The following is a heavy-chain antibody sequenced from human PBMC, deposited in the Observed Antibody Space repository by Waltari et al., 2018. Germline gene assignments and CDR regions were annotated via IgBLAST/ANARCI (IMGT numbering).Heavy chain of an antibody. Sequence: EVQLVESGGGLVQLGGSLRLSCEAPGFTFGKDWVMWVRQAPGKGLDWVDNIKQDGSEKTYMDSVKGRFTISRDNAKNSLYLQMNSLRAEDTAMYYCTRDPGRPRHFDYWGQGILVTVSS. J-gene: IGHJ4*02. CDR1: GFTFGKDW. CDR2: IKQDGSEK. D-gene: IGHD1-26*01. V-gene: IGHV3-7*01. CDR3: TRDPGRPRHFDY.